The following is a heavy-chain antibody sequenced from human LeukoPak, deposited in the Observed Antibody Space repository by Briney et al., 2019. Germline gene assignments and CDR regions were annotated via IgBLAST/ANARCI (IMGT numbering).Heavy chain of an antibody. CDR1: GYSFTSHW. J-gene: IGHJ4*02. Sequence: GESLKISCKGSGYSFTSHWIGWVRQMPGKGLEWMGIIYPGDSDTIYSPSFQGQVTISADKSISTAYLQWSSLKASDTAMYYCARHLIAEAGRFVTNWGFDYWGQGTLVTVSS. D-gene: IGHD6-13*01. CDR3: ARHLIAEAGRFVTNWGFDY. V-gene: IGHV5-51*01. CDR2: IYPGDSDT.